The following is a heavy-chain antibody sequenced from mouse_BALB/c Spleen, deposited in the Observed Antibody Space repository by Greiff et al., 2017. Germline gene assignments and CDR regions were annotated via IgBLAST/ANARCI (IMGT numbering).Heavy chain of an antibody. CDR3: ARDRDSSYWYFDV. Sequence: VHLVESGPGLVAPSQSLSITCTVSGFSLTGYGVNWVRQPPGKGLEWLGMIWGDGSTDYNSALKSRLSISKDNSKSQVFLKMNSLQTDDTARYYCARDRDSSYWYFDVWGAGTTVTVSS. CDR1: GFSLTGYG. V-gene: IGHV2-6-7*01. CDR2: IWGDGST. J-gene: IGHJ1*01.